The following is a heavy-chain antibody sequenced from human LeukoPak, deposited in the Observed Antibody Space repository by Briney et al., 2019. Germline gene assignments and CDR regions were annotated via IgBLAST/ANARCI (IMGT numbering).Heavy chain of an antibody. V-gene: IGHV3-7*05. CDR1: GFTCRNYW. Sequence: GGSLRLSCGASGFTCRNYWMSWVRQAPGKGLERVAHTSQDESEKDYVDSVKGRFTISRDNAKNSLYLQMTSLSAEDTAVYYCARVRGRSTNSDFDLWGPGTLVTVSS. CDR2: TSQDESEK. J-gene: IGHJ4*02. D-gene: IGHD1-1*01. CDR3: ARVRGRSTNSDFDL.